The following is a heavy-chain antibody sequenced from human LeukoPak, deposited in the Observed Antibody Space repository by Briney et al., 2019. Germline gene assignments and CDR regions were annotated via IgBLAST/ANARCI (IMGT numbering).Heavy chain of an antibody. D-gene: IGHD6-13*01. J-gene: IGHJ6*02. V-gene: IGHV3-48*04. Sequence: GGSLRLSCAASGFTLSTYSMNWVRQAPGKGLEWASYISGSSSTIYYADSVKGRFTISRDNAKNSLYLQMNSLRAEDTAVYYCAREEGIAAAGHYYYYGMDVWGQGTTVTVSS. CDR1: GFTLSTYS. CDR2: ISGSSSTI. CDR3: AREEGIAAAGHYYYYGMDV.